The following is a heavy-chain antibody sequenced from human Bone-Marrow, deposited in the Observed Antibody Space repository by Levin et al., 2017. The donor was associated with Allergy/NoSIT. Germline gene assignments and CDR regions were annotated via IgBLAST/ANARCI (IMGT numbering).Heavy chain of an antibody. Sequence: GESLKISCTASGFSFRTYGMNWVRQAPGKGPEWVSFIDGTGSYIFYRDSVKGRFTISRDNAENSLYLQMNSLRGEDTAVYYCARDRNRHMAGTFDYWGRGTLVTVSS. D-gene: IGHD6-19*01. CDR3: ARDRNRHMAGTFDY. CDR2: IDGTGSYI. V-gene: IGHV3-21*01. J-gene: IGHJ4*02. CDR1: GFSFRTYG.